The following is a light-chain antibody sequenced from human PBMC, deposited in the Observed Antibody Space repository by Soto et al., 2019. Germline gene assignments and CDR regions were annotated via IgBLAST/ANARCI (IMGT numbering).Light chain of an antibody. CDR1: IIEVCCYIY. CDR2: EVS. CDR3: NSYTGSGIV. Sequence: QSALPEPASVSGSPGQSITISCTGTIIEVCCYIYVSFHDLHQSYSPILLIYEVSNRPSRVSYRCSGSISGNTASLTISRFQAEDEADYYCNSYTGSGIVFGTGTKVTVL. J-gene: IGLJ1*01. V-gene: IGLV2-14*01.